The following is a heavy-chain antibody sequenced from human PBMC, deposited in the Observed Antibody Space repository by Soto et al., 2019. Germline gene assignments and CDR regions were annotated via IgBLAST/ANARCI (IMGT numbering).Heavy chain of an antibody. CDR1: GFTFTKYW. V-gene: IGHV3-7*01. J-gene: IGHJ6*02. D-gene: IGHD3-10*01. Sequence: XGSLRLSCAAAGFTFTKYWMTWVRQAPGKGLEWVAKIGRSGNEKYYMDSMEGRFTISRDNSKNSLYLQMNSLRDEDTAVYYCARDSDAGWSSDVWGQGTMVTVSS. CDR2: IGRSGNEK. CDR3: ARDSDAGWSSDV.